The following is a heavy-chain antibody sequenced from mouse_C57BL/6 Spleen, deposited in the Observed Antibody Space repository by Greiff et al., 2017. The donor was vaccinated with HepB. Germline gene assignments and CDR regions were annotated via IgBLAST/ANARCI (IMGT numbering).Heavy chain of an antibody. CDR2: ISGGGSYT. D-gene: IGHD2-2*01. CDR3: ARDGGYADYYAMDY. CDR1: GFTFSSYA. Sequence: DVKLVESGGGLVKPGGSLKLSCAASGFTFSSYAMSWVRQTPEKRLEWVATISGGGSYTYYPDNVKGRFTISRDNAKNNLYLQMSHLKSEDTAMYYCARDGGYADYYAMDYWGQGTSVTVSS. V-gene: IGHV5-4*01. J-gene: IGHJ4*01.